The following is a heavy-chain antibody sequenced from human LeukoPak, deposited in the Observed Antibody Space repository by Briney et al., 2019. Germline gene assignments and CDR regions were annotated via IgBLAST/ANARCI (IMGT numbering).Heavy chain of an antibody. CDR3: ARDGGSSWEIDY. CDR2: VSYNGGTT. D-gene: IGHD6-13*01. Sequence: GASLRLSCAASGFTFRNYCMQWVRQAPGKGLEWVAVVSYNGGTTFYADSVKGRFTISRDNAKNSLYLQMNSLRDEDTAVYYCARDGGSSWEIDYWGQGTLVTVSS. J-gene: IGHJ4*02. V-gene: IGHV3-33*05. CDR1: GFTFRNYC.